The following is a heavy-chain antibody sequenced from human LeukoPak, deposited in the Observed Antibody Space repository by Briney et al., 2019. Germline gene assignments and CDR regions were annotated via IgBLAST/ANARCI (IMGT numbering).Heavy chain of an antibody. Sequence: SETLSLTCTVSGGSISSYYWSWIRQPPGKRLEWIGYIYSSGSTNYSPSLKGRVTISVDTSKNQFSLKLSSVTAADTAVYYCVRDHYYNSSGYTFGYWGQGTLVTVSS. CDR1: GGSISSYY. D-gene: IGHD3-22*01. CDR3: VRDHYYNSSGYTFGY. J-gene: IGHJ4*02. V-gene: IGHV4-59*01. CDR2: IYSSGST.